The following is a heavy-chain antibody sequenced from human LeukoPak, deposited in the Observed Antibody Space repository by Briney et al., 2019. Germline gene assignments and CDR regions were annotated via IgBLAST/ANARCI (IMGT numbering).Heavy chain of an antibody. CDR3: AKGGAGYDFWSGYYSKVDYFDY. Sequence: GGSLRLSCAASGFTFSSYGMHWVRQAPGKGLEWVAVISYDGSNKYYADSVKGRFTISRDNSKNTLYLQMNSLRAEGTAVYYCAKGGAGYDFWSGYYSKVDYFDYWGQGTLVTVSS. V-gene: IGHV3-30*18. D-gene: IGHD3-3*01. J-gene: IGHJ4*02. CDR2: ISYDGSNK. CDR1: GFTFSSYG.